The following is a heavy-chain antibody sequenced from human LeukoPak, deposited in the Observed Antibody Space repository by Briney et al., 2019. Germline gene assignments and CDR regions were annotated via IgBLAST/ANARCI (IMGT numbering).Heavy chain of an antibody. CDR1: GFTFDDYA. J-gene: IGHJ4*02. Sequence: GGSLRLSCAASGFTFDDYAMHWVRQAPGKGLEWVSGIGWNSGSIGYADPVKGRFTISRDNAKNSLYLQMNSLRAEDTALYYCAKDREFRSYGYYFDYWGQGTLVTVSS. CDR2: IGWNSGSI. V-gene: IGHV3-9*01. CDR3: AKDREFRSYGYYFDY. D-gene: IGHD5-18*01.